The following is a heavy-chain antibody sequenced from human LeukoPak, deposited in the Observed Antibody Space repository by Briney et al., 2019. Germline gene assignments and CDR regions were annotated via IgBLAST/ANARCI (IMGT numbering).Heavy chain of an antibody. D-gene: IGHD3-22*01. Sequence: AGGSLRLSCAASGFTFSTNAMSWVRQAPGKGLEWVSGISGSGDNTYYADSVKGRFTISRDNSKNTLYVQVNSLGTEDTAAYYCAKGSYYDSSGSFYFDYWGQGTLVTVSS. CDR1: GFTFSTNA. CDR2: ISGSGDNT. J-gene: IGHJ4*02. CDR3: AKGSYYDSSGSFYFDY. V-gene: IGHV3-23*01.